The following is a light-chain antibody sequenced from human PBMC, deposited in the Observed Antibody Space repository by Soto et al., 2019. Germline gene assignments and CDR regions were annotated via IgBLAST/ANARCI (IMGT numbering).Light chain of an antibody. V-gene: IGLV2-8*01. Sequence: QSALTQPPSASGSPGQSVTISCTGTSSDVGGYNYVSWYQQYPGKAPKLMIYEVNKRPSGVPDRFSGSKSGNTASLTVSGLPADDEADYYCCSYAATNNWDVIFGGGTKLTVL. CDR1: SSDVGGYNY. J-gene: IGLJ2*01. CDR2: EVN. CDR3: CSYAATNNWDVI.